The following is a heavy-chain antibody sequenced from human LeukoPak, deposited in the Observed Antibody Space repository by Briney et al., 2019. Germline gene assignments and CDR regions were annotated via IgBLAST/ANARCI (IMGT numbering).Heavy chain of an antibody. Sequence: GGSLRLSCAASGFTFSSYGMHWVRQAPGRGLEWVTFIRYDGSNKYYADSVEGRFTISRDNSKNTLYLQMNSLRAEDTAVYYCAKDKFDFWSAYRANWFDPWGQGTLVTVSS. CDR1: GFTFSSYG. CDR2: IRYDGSNK. D-gene: IGHD3-3*01. J-gene: IGHJ5*02. V-gene: IGHV3-30*02. CDR3: AKDKFDFWSAYRANWFDP.